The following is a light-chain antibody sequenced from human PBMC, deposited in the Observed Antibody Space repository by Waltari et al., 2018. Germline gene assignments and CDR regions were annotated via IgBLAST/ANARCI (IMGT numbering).Light chain of an antibody. V-gene: IGKV4-1*01. J-gene: IGKJ2*03. CDR1: QSVLYSSNNKTY. Sequence: IVMTQSPDSLAVSLGERATINCKSSQSVLYSSNNKTYLAWYQQKPGQPPKLLFYWASTRVAGVPDRFSGSGSGTDFTLTISSLQAEDVAIYFCQQYYSTPYSFGQGTKLEIK. CDR2: WAS. CDR3: QQYYSTPYS.